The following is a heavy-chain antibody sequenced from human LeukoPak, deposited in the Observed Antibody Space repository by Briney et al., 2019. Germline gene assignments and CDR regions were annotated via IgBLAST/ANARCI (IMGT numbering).Heavy chain of an antibody. D-gene: IGHD6-19*01. J-gene: IGHJ4*02. Sequence: PGRSLRLSCAASGFTFSSYAMSWVRQAPGKGLEWVSGISGSGGSTYFADSVKGRFTISRDNSKNTLYLQMNSLRAEDSAVYNCARGTNIAVAGSYFDYWGQGTLVTVSS. V-gene: IGHV3-23*01. CDR3: ARGTNIAVAGSYFDY. CDR2: ISGSGGST. CDR1: GFTFSSYA.